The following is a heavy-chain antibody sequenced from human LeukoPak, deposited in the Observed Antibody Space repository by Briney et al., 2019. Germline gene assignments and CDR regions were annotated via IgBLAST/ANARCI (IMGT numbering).Heavy chain of an antibody. CDR2: IYYSGST. J-gene: IGHJ6*02. Sequence: WVRQAPGKGLEWIGSIYYSGSTYYNPSLKSRVTISVDTSKNQFSLKLSSVTAADTAVYYCARLKGMDVWGQGTTVTVSS. V-gene: IGHV4-39*01. CDR3: ARLKGMDV.